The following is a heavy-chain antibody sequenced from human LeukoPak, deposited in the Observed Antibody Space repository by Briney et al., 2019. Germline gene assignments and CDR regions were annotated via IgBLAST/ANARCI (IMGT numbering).Heavy chain of an antibody. Sequence: SVKVSCKASGCTSSSYAISWVRQAPGQGLEWMGGIIPIFGTANYAQKFQGRVTITTDESTSTAYMELSSLRSEDTAVYYCARAYRGSGGYYYYMDVWGKGTTVTVPS. J-gene: IGHJ6*03. CDR1: GCTSSSYA. CDR2: IIPIFGTA. V-gene: IGHV1-69*05. D-gene: IGHD3-10*01. CDR3: ARAYRGSGGYYYYMDV.